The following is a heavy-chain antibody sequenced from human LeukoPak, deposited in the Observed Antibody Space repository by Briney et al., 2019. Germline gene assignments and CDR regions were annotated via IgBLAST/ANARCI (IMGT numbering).Heavy chain of an antibody. V-gene: IGHV3-13*01. CDR1: GVTFSNYD. CDR2: IGNLSDT. CDR3: ARGGGQLLPDDAFDV. D-gene: IGHD1-26*01. J-gene: IGHJ3*01. Sequence: GGSLRLSCAASGVTFSNYDMHWVRHPTGKGLEWVSSIGNLSDTYSPGSVKGRFTISRENAKNSLYLQMNNLRTEDTAIYYCARGGGQLLPDDAFDVWGRGTKVTVSS.